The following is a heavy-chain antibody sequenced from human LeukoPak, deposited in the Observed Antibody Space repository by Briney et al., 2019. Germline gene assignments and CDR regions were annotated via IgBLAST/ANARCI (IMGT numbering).Heavy chain of an antibody. V-gene: IGHV3-66*01. CDR2: IRSDTGT. J-gene: IGHJ6*02. CDR1: GLSVSHNY. D-gene: IGHD2-15*01. Sequence: PGGSLRLSRAASGLSVSHNYMTWVRQAPGKGLQWVSMIRSDTGTDYADSVKGRFTISRDSSNNTLFLQMNSLRAEDTAVYYCARESNRRLHYYGIDVWGLGTTVTVSS. CDR3: ARESNRRLHYYGIDV.